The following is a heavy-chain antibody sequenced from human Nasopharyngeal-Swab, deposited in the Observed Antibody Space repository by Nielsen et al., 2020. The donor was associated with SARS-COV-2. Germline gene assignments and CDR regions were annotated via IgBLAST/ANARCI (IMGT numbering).Heavy chain of an antibody. CDR2: IYPGDSDT. V-gene: IGHV5-51*01. D-gene: IGHD5/OR15-5a*01. Sequence: GGSLRLSCKTSGYTFTSYWIAWVRQMPGKGLEWMGSIYPGDSDTRYSPSFQGQVTISADKSISTAYLQWSSLKASDIAMYYCARIPSTLPDYWGQGTLVTVSS. CDR3: ARIPSTLPDY. J-gene: IGHJ4*02. CDR1: GYTFTSYW.